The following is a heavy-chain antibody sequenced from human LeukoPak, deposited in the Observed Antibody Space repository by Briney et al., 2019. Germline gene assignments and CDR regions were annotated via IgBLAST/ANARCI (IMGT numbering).Heavy chain of an antibody. CDR1: GFTFNNYA. CDR3: ARDAYDYVYFDY. D-gene: IGHD3-16*01. CDR2: INWNGGST. V-gene: IGHV3-20*04. Sequence: PGGSLRLSCAASGFTFNNYAMSWVRQAPGKGLEWVSGINWNGGSTGYADSVKGRFTISRDNAKNSLYLQMNSLRAEDTAVYYCARDAYDYVYFDYWGQGTLVTVSS. J-gene: IGHJ4*02.